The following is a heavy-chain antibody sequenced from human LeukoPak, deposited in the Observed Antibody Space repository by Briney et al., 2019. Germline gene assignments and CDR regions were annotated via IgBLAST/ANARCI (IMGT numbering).Heavy chain of an antibody. J-gene: IGHJ6*02. CDR3: ARNYVDGMDV. V-gene: IGHV3-64*04. Sequence: GGSLRLSCSASGFPFSSYAMHWVRQAPGKGLEYVSAISDSGGSTYYADSVKGRFTISRDNSKNTLYLQMNSLRAEDTAVYYCARNYVDGMDVWGQGTTVTVSS. CDR1: GFPFSSYA. CDR2: ISDSGGST. D-gene: IGHD3-16*01.